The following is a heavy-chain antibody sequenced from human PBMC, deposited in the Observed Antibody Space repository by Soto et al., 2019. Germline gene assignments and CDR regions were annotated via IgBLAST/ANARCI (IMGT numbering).Heavy chain of an antibody. CDR3: AIYDSSGYYRFDY. CDR1: GGTFSSYA. D-gene: IGHD3-22*01. V-gene: IGHV1-69*01. J-gene: IGHJ4*02. Sequence: QVQLVQSGAEVKKPGSSVKVSCKASGGTFSSYAISWVRQAPGQGLEWMGGIIPIFGTANYAQKFQGRVTITADESTRTAYKELSSLRSEDTSVYYCAIYDSSGYYRFDYWGQGTLVTVSS. CDR2: IIPIFGTA.